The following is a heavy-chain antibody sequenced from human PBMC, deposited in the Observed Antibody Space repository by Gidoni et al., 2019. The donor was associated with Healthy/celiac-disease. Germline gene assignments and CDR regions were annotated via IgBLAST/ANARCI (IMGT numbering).Heavy chain of an antibody. CDR3: VKALIDTAMVGFDY. J-gene: IGHJ4*02. CDR1: GFTFSSYA. Sequence: EVQLVESGGGLVQPGGALRLSCSASGFTFSSYAMHWVRQAPGKGLEYVSASSSNWGSTYYADSVKGRFTISRDNSKNTLYLQMSSLRAEDTAVYYCVKALIDTAMVGFDYWGQGTLVTVSS. D-gene: IGHD5-18*01. V-gene: IGHV3-64D*06. CDR2: SSSNWGST.